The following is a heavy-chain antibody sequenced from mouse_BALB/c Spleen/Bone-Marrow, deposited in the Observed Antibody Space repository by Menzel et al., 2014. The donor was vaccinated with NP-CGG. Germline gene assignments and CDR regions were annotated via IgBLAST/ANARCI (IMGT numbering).Heavy chain of an antibody. D-gene: IGHD2-1*01. V-gene: IGHV6-6*01. CDR3: TRSYGKGNWYFDV. CDR2: IRSTANNHAT. Sequence: EVKLVESGGGLVQPGGSMELSCAASGFTFSDAWMDWVRQSPGKGLEWVAEIRSTANNHATYYAESVKGRFTISRDDSKSSVYLQMNSLRAEDTGIYYCTRSYGKGNWYFDVWGAGTTVTVSS. CDR1: GFTFSDAW. J-gene: IGHJ1*01.